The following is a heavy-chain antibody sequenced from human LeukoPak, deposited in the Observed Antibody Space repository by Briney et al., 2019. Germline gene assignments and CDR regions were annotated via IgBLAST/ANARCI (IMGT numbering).Heavy chain of an antibody. CDR3: ASPYSGYDYNFDH. Sequence: GGSLRLSCAASGFTFSSYAMHWVRQAPGKGLEYVSSISSNGGSTYYADSVKGRFTISRDNSKNTLFLQMSSLRTEDTAVYYCASPYSGYDYNFDHWGQGTLVTVSS. J-gene: IGHJ4*02. D-gene: IGHD5-12*01. CDR1: GFTFSSYA. CDR2: ISSNGGST. V-gene: IGHV3-64D*06.